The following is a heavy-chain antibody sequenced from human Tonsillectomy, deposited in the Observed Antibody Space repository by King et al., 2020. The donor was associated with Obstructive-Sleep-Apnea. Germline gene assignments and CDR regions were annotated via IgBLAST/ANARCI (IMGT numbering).Heavy chain of an antibody. CDR2: ISYDGSNK. D-gene: IGHD3-3*01. Sequence: VQLVESGGGVVQPGRSLRLSCAASGFTFSSYAMHWGRQAPGKGVECGAVISYDGSNKYDADSVKGRFTISRDNSQNTLYLQMNSLRAEDTAVYYCARDRVLRFPRFDYWGQGTLVTVSS. CDR3: ARDRVLRFPRFDY. J-gene: IGHJ4*02. CDR1: GFTFSSYA. V-gene: IGHV3-30*04.